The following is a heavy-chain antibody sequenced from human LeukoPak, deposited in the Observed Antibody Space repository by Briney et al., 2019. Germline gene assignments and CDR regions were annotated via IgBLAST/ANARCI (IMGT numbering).Heavy chain of an antibody. CDR2: ISGSGGTT. D-gene: IGHD4-17*01. V-gene: IGHV3-23*01. CDR3: AKDLYGFYAMDV. CDR1: GFTFSNFA. J-gene: IGHJ6*02. Sequence: PGGSLRLSCAASGFTFSNFAMNWVRQAPGKGPEWVSTISGSGGTTYYADSVKGRFTISRDNSGNTLYLQMNSLRAEDTAVYYCAKDLYGFYAMDVWGQGATVTVSS.